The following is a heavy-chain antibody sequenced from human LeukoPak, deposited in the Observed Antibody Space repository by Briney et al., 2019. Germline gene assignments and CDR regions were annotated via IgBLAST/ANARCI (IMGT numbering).Heavy chain of an antibody. CDR3: ARVQFQWFDP. CDR2: ISYDGSNK. J-gene: IGHJ5*02. CDR1: GFTFSSYA. V-gene: IGHV3-30*04. Sequence: GRSLRLSCAASGFTFSSYAMHWVRQAPGKGLEWVAVISYDGSNKYYADSVKGRFTISRDNSKNTLYLQMNSLRAEDTAVYYCARVQFQWFDPWGQGTLVTVSS. D-gene: IGHD6-19*01.